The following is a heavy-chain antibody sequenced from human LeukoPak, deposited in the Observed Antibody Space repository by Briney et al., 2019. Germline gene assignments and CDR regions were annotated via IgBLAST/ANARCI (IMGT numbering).Heavy chain of an antibody. Sequence: PSETLSLTCTVSGGSISNYYWSWIRRPPGKGLEWIGCISYSGSTNYNSSLKSRVAISVDTSKNQFSLKLSSVTAADTAMYYCARHFTGRSPAGYWGQGTLVTVSS. V-gene: IGHV4-59*08. J-gene: IGHJ4*02. D-gene: IGHD6-19*01. CDR3: ARHFTGRSPAGY. CDR2: ISYSGST. CDR1: GGSISNYY.